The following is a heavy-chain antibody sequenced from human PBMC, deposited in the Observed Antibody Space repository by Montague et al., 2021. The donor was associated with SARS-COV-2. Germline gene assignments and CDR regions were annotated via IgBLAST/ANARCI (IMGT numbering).Heavy chain of an antibody. D-gene: IGHD2-21*01. CDR1: GGCNSGSD. V-gene: IGHV4-59*01. CDR2: ICYTEST. Sequence: SETLSLTCSVSGGCNSGSDWKWIRLYPSQGLQWYGYICYTESTKFNPSLKSRVSMSLDTSKNHFSLRLSAVTAADTARYYCARAQNICFIADCVNYFDLWGRGALVTVSS. J-gene: IGHJ4*02. CDR3: ARAQNICFIADCVNYFDL.